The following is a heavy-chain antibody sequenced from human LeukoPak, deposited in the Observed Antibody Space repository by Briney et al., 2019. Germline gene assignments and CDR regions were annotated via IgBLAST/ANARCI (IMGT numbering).Heavy chain of an antibody. J-gene: IGHJ5*02. CDR2: INPNSGGT. CDR3: ARQSGSYFWTREDP. V-gene: IGHV1-2*02. Sequence: ASVKVSCKASGYTFTGYYMHWVRQAPGQGLEWMGWINPNSGGTNYAQKFQGRVTMTRDTSISTAYMELSRLTSDDTAVYYCARQSGSYFWTREDPWGQGTLVTVSS. D-gene: IGHD1-26*01. CDR1: GYTFTGYY.